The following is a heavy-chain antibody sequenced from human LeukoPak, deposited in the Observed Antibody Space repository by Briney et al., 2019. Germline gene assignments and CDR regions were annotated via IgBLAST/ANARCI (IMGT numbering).Heavy chain of an antibody. CDR2: INTNTGNP. CDR1: GYTFTSYA. CDR3: ASQYSSGWYAGDY. J-gene: IGHJ4*02. D-gene: IGHD6-19*01. Sequence: GASVKVSCKASGYTFTSYAMNWVRQAPGQGLEWVGWINTNTGNPTYAQGFTGRVVFSLDTSVSTAYLHISSLKAEDTAVYYCASQYSSGWYAGDYWGQGTLVTVSS. V-gene: IGHV7-4-1*02.